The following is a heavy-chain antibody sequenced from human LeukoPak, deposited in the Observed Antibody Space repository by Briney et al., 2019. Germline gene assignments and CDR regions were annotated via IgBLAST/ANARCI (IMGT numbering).Heavy chain of an antibody. J-gene: IGHJ5*02. CDR3: ARQATIFGVVGQNWFDP. Sequence: SETLSLTCTVSGGSISSRSYYWGCIRQPPGTGLEWIGSIYYSGSTYYNPSLKSRVTISVDTSKNQFSLKLSSVTAADTAVYYCARQATIFGVVGQNWFDPWGQGTLVTVSS. CDR2: IYYSGST. CDR1: GGSISSRSYY. D-gene: IGHD3-3*01. V-gene: IGHV4-39*01.